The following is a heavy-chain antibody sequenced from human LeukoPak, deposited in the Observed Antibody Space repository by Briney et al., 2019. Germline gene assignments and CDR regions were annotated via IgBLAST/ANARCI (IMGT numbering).Heavy chain of an antibody. Sequence: SETLSLTCAVYGGSFSGYYWSWIRQPPGKGLEWIGEINHSGSTNYNPSLKSRVTISVDTSKNQFSLKLSSVTAVDTAVYYCARWGRVADTYYYYYGMDVWGQGTTVTVSS. CDR2: INHSGST. J-gene: IGHJ6*02. CDR1: GGSFSGYY. CDR3: ARWGRVADTYYYYYGMDV. V-gene: IGHV4-34*01. D-gene: IGHD6-19*01.